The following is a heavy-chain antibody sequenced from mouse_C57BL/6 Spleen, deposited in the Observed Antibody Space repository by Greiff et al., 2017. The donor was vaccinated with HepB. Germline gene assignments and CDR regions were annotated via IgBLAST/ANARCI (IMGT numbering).Heavy chain of an antibody. V-gene: IGHV1-54*01. D-gene: IGHD1-1*01. CDR2: INPGSGGT. CDR1: GYAFTNYL. CDR3: ARSGTTGGAMDY. J-gene: IGHJ4*01. Sequence: QVQLKQSGAELVRPGTSVKVSCKASGYAFTNYLIEWVKQRPGQGLEWIGVINPGSGGTNYNEKFKGKATLTADKSSSTAYMQLSSLTSEDSAVYFCARSGTTGGAMDYWGQGTSVTVSS.